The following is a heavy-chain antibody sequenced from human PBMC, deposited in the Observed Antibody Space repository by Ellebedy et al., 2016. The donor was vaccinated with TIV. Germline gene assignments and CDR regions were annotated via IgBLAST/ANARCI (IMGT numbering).Heavy chain of an antibody. CDR1: GGSIGSSSHY. V-gene: IGHV4-39*01. D-gene: IGHD5/OR15-5a*01. CDR3: ARHTGGLIVASLYDARNWFNP. Sequence: SETLSLXCTVFGGSIGSSSHYWGWVRQSPGKGLEWIGSIFYSGNTYYNPSLKGRVTMSVDTSKNQFSLRLSSVAAADTAIYCCARHTGGLIVASLYDARNWFNPWGQGTLVAVSS. J-gene: IGHJ5*02. CDR2: IFYSGNT.